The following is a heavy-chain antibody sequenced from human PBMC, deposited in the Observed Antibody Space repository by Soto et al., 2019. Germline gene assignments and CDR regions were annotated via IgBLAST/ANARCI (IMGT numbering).Heavy chain of an antibody. CDR3: ARRGPTTVTTTDLYYYFGMDV. J-gene: IGHJ6*02. D-gene: IGHD4-17*01. V-gene: IGHV4-39*01. Sequence: SETLSLTCTVSGGSISSGGYYWSWIRQHPGKGLEWIGYIYYSGTTYYNPSLKSRITISLDTSKSQFSLTLSSVTAADTAVYYCARRGPTTVTTTDLYYYFGMDVWGQGTTVTVSS. CDR1: GGSISSGGYY. CDR2: IYYSGTT.